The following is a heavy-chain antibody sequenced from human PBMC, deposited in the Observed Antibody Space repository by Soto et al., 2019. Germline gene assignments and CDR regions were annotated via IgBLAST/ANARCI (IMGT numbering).Heavy chain of an antibody. D-gene: IGHD3-10*01. J-gene: IGHJ4*02. CDR3: ARHWYGSGTHYPFDS. CDR2: IYYSGST. Sequence: SETLSLTCTVSDGSISSYYWSWIRQPPGKGLEWIGYIYYSGSTDHNPSLKSRVTISVDTSKDQFSLKLSSVTAADTAVYFCARHWYGSGTHYPFDSWGQGTLVTVSS. CDR1: DGSISSYY. V-gene: IGHV4-59*08.